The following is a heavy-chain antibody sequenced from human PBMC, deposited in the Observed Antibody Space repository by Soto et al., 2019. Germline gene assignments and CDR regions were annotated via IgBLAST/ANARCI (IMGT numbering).Heavy chain of an antibody. D-gene: IGHD3-22*01. CDR3: ETVSYYYDSSGYYLLDAFDI. CDR2: FDPEDGET. Sequence: ASVKVSCKVSGYTLTELSMHWVRQAPGKGLEWMGGFDPEDGETIYAQKFQGRVTMTEDTSTDTAYMELSSLRSEDTAVYYCETVSYYYDSSGYYLLDAFDIWGQGTMVTVSS. J-gene: IGHJ3*02. CDR1: GYTLTELS. V-gene: IGHV1-24*01.